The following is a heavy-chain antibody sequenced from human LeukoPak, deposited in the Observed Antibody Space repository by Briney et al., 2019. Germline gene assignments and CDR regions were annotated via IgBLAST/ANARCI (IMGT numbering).Heavy chain of an antibody. D-gene: IGHD3-10*01. J-gene: IGHJ4*02. CDR3: ARDDYGITMVRGVIDY. V-gene: IGHV1-2*02. Sequence: SVKVSCKASGYTFTGYYMHWVRQAPGQGLEWMGWINPNSGGTNYAQKFQGRVTMTRDTSISTAYMELSRLRSDDTAVYYCARDDYGITMVRGVIDYWGQGNLVTVSS. CDR2: INPNSGGT. CDR1: GYTFTGYY.